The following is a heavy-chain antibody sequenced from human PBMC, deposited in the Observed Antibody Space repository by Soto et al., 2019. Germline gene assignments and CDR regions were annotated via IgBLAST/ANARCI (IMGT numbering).Heavy chain of an antibody. CDR2: IYYSGST. Sequence: PSETLSLTCTVSGGSISSYYWSWIRQPPGKGLEWIGYIYYSGSTNYNPSLKSRVTISVDTSKNQFSLKLSSVTAADTAVYYCARSRGRDAFDIWGQGTMVTVSS. V-gene: IGHV4-59*01. D-gene: IGHD3-10*01. CDR1: GGSISSYY. J-gene: IGHJ3*02. CDR3: ARSRGRDAFDI.